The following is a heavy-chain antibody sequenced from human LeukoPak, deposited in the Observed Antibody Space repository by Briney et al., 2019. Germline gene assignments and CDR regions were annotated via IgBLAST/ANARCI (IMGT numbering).Heavy chain of an antibody. CDR1: GYTFTGYY. CDR3: ARFPYYDFWSGYPPFDI. Sequence: GASVKVSCKASGYTFTGYYMHRVRLAPGQGLEWMGWINPNSGGTNYAQKFQGRVTMTRDTSISTAYMELSRLRSDDTAVYYCARFPYYDFWSGYPPFDIWGQGTMVTVSS. J-gene: IGHJ3*02. V-gene: IGHV1-2*02. D-gene: IGHD3-3*01. CDR2: INPNSGGT.